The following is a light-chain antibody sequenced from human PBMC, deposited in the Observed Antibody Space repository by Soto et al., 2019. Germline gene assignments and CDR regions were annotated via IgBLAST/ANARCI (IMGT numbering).Light chain of an antibody. J-gene: IGKJ1*01. CDR2: KAS. CDR1: QSITTW. CDR3: QHLET. V-gene: IGKV1-5*03. Sequence: DIQMTQSPSILSASVGDRVTITCRASQSITTWLAWYQQKPGKAPKLLIYKASSLQSGVPSRFSGSGSGTEFTLTISSLQPDDFATYYCQHLETFGQGTKVEIK.